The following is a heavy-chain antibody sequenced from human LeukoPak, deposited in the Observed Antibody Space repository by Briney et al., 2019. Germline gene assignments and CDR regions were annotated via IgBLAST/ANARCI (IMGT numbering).Heavy chain of an antibody. CDR3: ARAEYGIASRHLDY. CDR2: IHGDGTTT. CDR1: GFTFSSYW. Sequence: GGSLRLSCAASGFTFSSYWLRWVRQAPGKGLLWVSRIHGDGTTTNYADSVKGRVDFSRDHTNTTLYLQFNRLRYDYTTGYYCARAEYGIASRHLDYWGEGALATVSS. J-gene: IGHJ4*02. V-gene: IGHV3-74*01. D-gene: IGHD2-8*01.